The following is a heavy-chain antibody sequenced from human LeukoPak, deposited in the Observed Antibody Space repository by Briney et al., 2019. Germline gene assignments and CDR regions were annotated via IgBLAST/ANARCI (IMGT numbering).Heavy chain of an antibody. V-gene: IGHV3-21*01. D-gene: IGHD2-2*01. Sequence: GSLRLSCAASGFTFRRFSLNLVREAPGKGPEWVSFIRSSWNYLYYADSVKGRFTISRDNAKNSLYLQMNSLRAEDTAVYYCARAPFCSSTSCYAIPEYFQHWGQGTLVTVSS. CDR2: IRSSWNYL. J-gene: IGHJ1*01. CDR1: GFTFRRFS. CDR3: ARAPFCSSTSCYAIPEYFQH.